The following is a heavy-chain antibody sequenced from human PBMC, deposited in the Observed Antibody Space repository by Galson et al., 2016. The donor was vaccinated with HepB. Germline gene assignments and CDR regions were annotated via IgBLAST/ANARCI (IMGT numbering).Heavy chain of an antibody. CDR1: GVSITSNDW. Sequence: TLSLTCAVSGVSITSNDWWSWVRQPPGQGLEWIGQIFHSGRVNYTPSLASRVTISIDTSNNHFSLRLTSVTAADTALYYCAWQYWGGPSDYWGQGTLVTVSS. CDR2: IFHSGRV. V-gene: IGHV4-4*02. J-gene: IGHJ4*02. D-gene: IGHD2/OR15-2a*01. CDR3: AWQYWGGPSDY.